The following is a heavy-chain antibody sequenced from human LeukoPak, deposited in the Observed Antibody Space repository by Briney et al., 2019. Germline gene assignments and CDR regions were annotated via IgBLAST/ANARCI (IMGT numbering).Heavy chain of an antibody. J-gene: IGHJ4*02. CDR3: AKASLGYCSGGSCFFDY. CDR2: ISWNSGSI. V-gene: IGHV3-9*01. Sequence: PGGSLRLSCAASGFTFDDYAMHWVRQAPRKGLEWVSGISWNSGSIGYADSVKGRFTISRDNAKNSLYLHMNSLRAEDTALYYCAKASLGYCSGGSCFFDYWGQGTLVTVSS. D-gene: IGHD2-15*01. CDR1: GFTFDDYA.